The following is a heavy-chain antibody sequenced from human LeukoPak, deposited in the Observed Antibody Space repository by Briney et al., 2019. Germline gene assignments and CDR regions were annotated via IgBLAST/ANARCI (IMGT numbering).Heavy chain of an antibody. Sequence: SETLSLTCTVSGGSISSSSFYWGWIRQPPGKGLEWIGNFYKSGSSSYNSSLKGRVTISVDTSKNQFSLKLSSVTAADTAVYYCARLEIVSYYHSSGYYPYFFDSWGQGTLVTVSS. V-gene: IGHV4-39*01. CDR3: ARLEIVSYYHSSGYYPYFFDS. CDR2: FYKSGSS. CDR1: GGSISSSSFY. D-gene: IGHD3-22*01. J-gene: IGHJ4*02.